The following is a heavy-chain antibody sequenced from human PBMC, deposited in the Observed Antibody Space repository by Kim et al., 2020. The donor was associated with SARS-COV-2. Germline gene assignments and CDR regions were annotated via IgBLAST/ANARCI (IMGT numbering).Heavy chain of an antibody. CDR2: YYSAST. Sequence: YYSASTYYNPSLKSRVTISVDTSKNQFSRKLSSVPAADTAVYYCARDLDYWGQGTLVTVSS. CDR3: ARDLDY. J-gene: IGHJ4*02. V-gene: IGHV4-31*02.